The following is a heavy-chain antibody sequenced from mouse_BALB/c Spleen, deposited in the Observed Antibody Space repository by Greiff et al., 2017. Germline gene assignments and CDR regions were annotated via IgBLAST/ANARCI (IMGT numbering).Heavy chain of an antibody. CDR3: ARPFYYGSSYAMDY. V-gene: IGHV1-4*02. CDR1: GYTFTSYT. D-gene: IGHD1-1*01. CDR2: INPSCGYT. Sequence: QVQLQQSAAELARPGASVKMSCKASGYTFTSYTMHWVKQRPGQGLEWIGYINPSCGYTEYNQKFKDKTTLTADKSSSTAYMQLSSLTSEDSAVYYCARPFYYGSSYAMDYWGQGTAVTVSS. J-gene: IGHJ4*01.